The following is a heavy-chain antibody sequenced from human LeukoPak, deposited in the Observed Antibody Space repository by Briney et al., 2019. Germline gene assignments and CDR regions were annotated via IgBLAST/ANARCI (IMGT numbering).Heavy chain of an antibody. CDR3: ARDHPIRYLGFDP. CDR2: IIPIFGTA. J-gene: IGHJ5*02. CDR1: GGTFSSYA. V-gene: IGHV1-69*13. Sequence: ASVKVSCKASGGTFSSYAISWVRQAPGQGLEWMGGIIPIFGTANNAQKFQGRVTITADESTSTAYMELSSLRSDDTAVYYCARDHPIRYLGFDPWGQGTLVTVSS. D-gene: IGHD3-9*01.